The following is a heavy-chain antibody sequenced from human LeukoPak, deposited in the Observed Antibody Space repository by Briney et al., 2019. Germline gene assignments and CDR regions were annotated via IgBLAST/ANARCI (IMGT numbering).Heavy chain of an antibody. Sequence: SETLSLTCAVYGGSFSGYYWSWIRQPPGKGLEWIGEINHSGSTNYNPSLKSRVTISVDTSKNQFSLKLSSVTAADTAVYYCAGTLGYDILTGYHPFDYWGQGTLVTVSS. V-gene: IGHV4-34*01. D-gene: IGHD3-9*01. CDR1: GGSFSGYY. CDR2: INHSGST. J-gene: IGHJ4*02. CDR3: AGTLGYDILTGYHPFDY.